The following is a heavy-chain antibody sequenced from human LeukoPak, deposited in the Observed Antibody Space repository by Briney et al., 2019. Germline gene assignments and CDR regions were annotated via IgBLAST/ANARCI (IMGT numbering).Heavy chain of an antibody. CDR3: ARGPNSNWSGLDF. J-gene: IGHJ4*02. V-gene: IGHV3-74*01. Sequence: GGSLRLPCTASGFSFSGHWMHWARQLPGKGLVWVSRISPTGSTTSYADSVKGRFTVSRDNAKNTLYLQVNNLRAEDTAVYYCARGPNSNWSGLDFWGQGTLLTVSS. CDR2: ISPTGSTT. CDR1: GFSFSGHW. D-gene: IGHD6-6*01.